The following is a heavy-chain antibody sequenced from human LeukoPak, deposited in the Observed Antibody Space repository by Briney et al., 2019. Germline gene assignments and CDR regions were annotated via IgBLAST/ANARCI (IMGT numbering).Heavy chain of an antibody. CDR2: IYYSGST. Sequence: PSETLSLTCTVSGGSISSYYWSWIRQPPGKGPEWIGYIYYSGSTNYNPSLKSRVTISVDTSKNQFSLKLSSVTAADTAVYYCARDDFYNWFDPWGQGTLVTVSS. V-gene: IGHV4-59*01. J-gene: IGHJ5*02. CDR3: ARDDFYNWFDP. CDR1: GGSISSYY. D-gene: IGHD2-21*02.